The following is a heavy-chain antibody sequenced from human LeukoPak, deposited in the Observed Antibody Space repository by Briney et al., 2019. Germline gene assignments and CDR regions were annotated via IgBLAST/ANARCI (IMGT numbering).Heavy chain of an antibody. CDR1: GYTFTSYA. V-gene: IGHV7-4-1*02. CDR3: ANPSIAVAGTYAFDI. J-gene: IGHJ3*02. Sequence: GASVKVPCKASGYTFTSYAMNWVRQAPGQWLEWMGWINTNTGNPTYAQGFTGRFVFSLDTSVSTAYLQISSLKAEDTAVYYCANPSIAVAGTYAFDIWGQGTMVTVSS. CDR2: INTNTGNP. D-gene: IGHD6-19*01.